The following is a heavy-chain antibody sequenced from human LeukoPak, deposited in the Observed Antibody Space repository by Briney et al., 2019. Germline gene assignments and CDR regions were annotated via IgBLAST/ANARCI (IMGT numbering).Heavy chain of an antibody. D-gene: IGHD3-3*01. V-gene: IGHV3-23*01. CDR1: GFTFSSYA. CDR2: ISGSGGST. CDR3: AKPYYDFWSGYYDY. J-gene: IGHJ4*02. Sequence: GGSLRLSCAASGFTFSSYAMSWVRQAPGKGLEWVSAISGSGGSTYYADSVKGRFTISRDNSKNTLYLQMNCLRAEDTAVYYCAKPYYDFWSGYYDYWGQGTLVTVSS.